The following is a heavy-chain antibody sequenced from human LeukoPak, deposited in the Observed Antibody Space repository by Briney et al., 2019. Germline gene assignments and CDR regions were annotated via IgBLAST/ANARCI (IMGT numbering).Heavy chain of an antibody. J-gene: IGHJ4*02. CDR3: TTRRF. D-gene: IGHD4-17*01. V-gene: IGHV3-15*01. Sequence: PGGSLRLSCAASGFTFSNAWMSWVRQAPGKGLEWVGRIKSKTEGGTTDYAAPVKGRFTISRDDSKNTLYLQMNSLKTEDTAVYYCTTRRFWGQGTLVTVSS. CDR1: GFTFSNAW. CDR2: IKSKTEGGTT.